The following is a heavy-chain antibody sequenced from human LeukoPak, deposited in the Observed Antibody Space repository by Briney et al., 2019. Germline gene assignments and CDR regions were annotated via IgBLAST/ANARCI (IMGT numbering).Heavy chain of an antibody. Sequence: ASVKVSCKASGYTSTSYDINWVRQATGQGLEWMGWMNPNSGNTGYAQKFQGRVTMTRNTSISTAYMELSSLRSEDTAVYYCARDCYPGLFGCYYYYYGMDVWGQGTTVTVSS. CDR2: MNPNSGNT. CDR3: ARDCYPGLFGCYYYYYGMDV. V-gene: IGHV1-8*01. CDR1: GYTSTSYD. J-gene: IGHJ6*02. D-gene: IGHD2-21*01.